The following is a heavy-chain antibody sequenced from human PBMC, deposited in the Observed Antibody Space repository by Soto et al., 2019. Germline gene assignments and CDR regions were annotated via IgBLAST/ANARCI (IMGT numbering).Heavy chain of an antibody. V-gene: IGHV6-1*01. CDR1: GDTVSSNSVA. D-gene: IGHD2-15*01. CDR2: TYYRSRWYS. CDR3: ARSEEDSDYYNYGMDV. J-gene: IGHJ6*02. Sequence: QTLSLTCVGSGDTVSSNSVAWNWVRQYPSSGLEWLGRTYYRSRWYSDYAVSVRSRIDINADTSKNQVSLQLNSVTPEDTAVYYCARSEEDSDYYNYGMDVWDQGATDTVSS.